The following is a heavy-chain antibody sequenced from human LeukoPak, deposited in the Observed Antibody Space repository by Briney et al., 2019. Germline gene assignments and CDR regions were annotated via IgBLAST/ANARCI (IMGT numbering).Heavy chain of an antibody. CDR1: GYTFTHYY. J-gene: IGHJ4*02. D-gene: IGHD5-18*01. CDR2: INPSGGST. CDR3: ARSPYTYGSLFYLDY. Sequence: GASVKVSCKASGYTFTHYYIHWVRQAPGHGLEWMGIINPSGGSTNYAQKFQGRVTLTRDTSTSTVYMELSSLRSEDTAVYYCARSPYTYGSLFYLDYWGQGTLVTVSS. V-gene: IGHV1-46*01.